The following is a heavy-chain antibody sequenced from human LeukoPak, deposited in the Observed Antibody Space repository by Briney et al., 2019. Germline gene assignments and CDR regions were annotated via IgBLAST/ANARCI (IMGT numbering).Heavy chain of an antibody. CDR3: ARGVDY. J-gene: IGHJ4*02. CDR1: GGSISSYY. V-gene: IGHV4-59*01. CDR2: IYYSGST. Sequence: PSETLSLTCTVSGGSISSYYWSWIRQPPGKGLEWIGYIYYSGSTSYNPSLKSRVTISVDTSKNQFSLKLSSVTAADTAVYYCARGVDYWGQGTLVTVSS.